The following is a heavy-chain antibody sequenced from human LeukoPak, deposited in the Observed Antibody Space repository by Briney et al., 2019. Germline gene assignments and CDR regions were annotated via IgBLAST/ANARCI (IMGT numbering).Heavy chain of an antibody. J-gene: IGHJ5*02. D-gene: IGHD2-2*01. Sequence: SETLSLTCAVSGGSISSSNWWSWVRQPPGKGLEWIGEIYHSGSTNYNPSLKSRVTISVDKSENQFSLKLSSVTAADTAVYYCARIMGRGYCSSTSCRGDWFDPWGQGTLVTVSS. CDR2: IYHSGST. CDR3: ARIMGRGYCSSTSCRGDWFDP. V-gene: IGHV4-4*02. CDR1: GGSISSSNW.